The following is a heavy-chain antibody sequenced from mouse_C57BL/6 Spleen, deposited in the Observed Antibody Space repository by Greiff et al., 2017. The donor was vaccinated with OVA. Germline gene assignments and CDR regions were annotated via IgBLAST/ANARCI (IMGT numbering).Heavy chain of an antibody. Sequence: QVQLKQPGAELVMPGASVKLSCKASGYTFTSYWMHWVKQRPGQGLEWIGEIDPSDSYTNYNQKFKGKSTLTVDKSSSTAYMQLSSLTSEDSAVYYCARLDGYYYAMDYWGQGTSVTVSS. D-gene: IGHD2-3*01. J-gene: IGHJ4*01. CDR1: GYTFTSYW. CDR3: ARLDGYYYAMDY. V-gene: IGHV1-69*01. CDR2: IDPSDSYT.